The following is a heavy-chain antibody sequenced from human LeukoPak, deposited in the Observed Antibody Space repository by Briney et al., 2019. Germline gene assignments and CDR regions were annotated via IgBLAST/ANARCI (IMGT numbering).Heavy chain of an antibody. CDR1: GGSISSYY. Sequence: SETLSLTCTVSGGSISSYYWSWIRQPPGKGLEGIGYIYYSGSTNYNPSLKSRVTISVDTSKNQFSLKLSSVTAADTAVYYCARHRGGYGGLFDYWGQGTLVTVSS. CDR2: IYYSGST. J-gene: IGHJ4*02. D-gene: IGHD4-23*01. CDR3: ARHRGGYGGLFDY. V-gene: IGHV4-59*08.